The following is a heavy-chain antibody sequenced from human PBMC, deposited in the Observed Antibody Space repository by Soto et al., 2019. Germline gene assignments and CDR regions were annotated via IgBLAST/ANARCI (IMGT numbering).Heavy chain of an antibody. J-gene: IGHJ4*02. CDR3: AKLGPRGIAAAGTSPGDY. V-gene: IGHV3-23*01. CDR2: ISGSGGST. Sequence: GGSLRLSCAASGFTFSSYAMSWVRQAPGKGLEWVSAISGSGGSTYYADSVKGRFTISRDNSKNTLYLQMNSLRAEDTAVYYCAKLGPRGIAAAGTSPGDYWGQGTLVTSPQ. CDR1: GFTFSSYA. D-gene: IGHD6-13*01.